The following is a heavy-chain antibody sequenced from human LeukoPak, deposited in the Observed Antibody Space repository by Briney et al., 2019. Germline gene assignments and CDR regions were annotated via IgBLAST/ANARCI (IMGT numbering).Heavy chain of an antibody. J-gene: IGHJ5*02. D-gene: IGHD3-3*01. CDR2: INPNSGGT. V-gene: IGHV1-2*02. CDR1: GYTFTGYY. CDR3: AVQSSFVTYYDFWSGYYSGWFDP. Sequence: GASVKVSCKASGYTFTGYYMHWVRQAPGQGLEWMGWINPNSGGTNYAQKFQGRVTMTRDTSISTAYMELSRLRSDDTAVYYCAVQSSFVTYYDFWSGYYSGWFDPWGQGTLVTVSS.